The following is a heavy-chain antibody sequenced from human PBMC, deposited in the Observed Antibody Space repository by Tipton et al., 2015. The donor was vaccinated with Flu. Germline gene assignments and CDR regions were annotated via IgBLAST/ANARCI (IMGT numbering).Heavy chain of an antibody. CDR1: GGSFSSGSYY. Sequence: TLSLTCSVSGGSFSSGSYYWTWIRQSAGKGLEWIGRIYTTGSTNYNPSLKTRVTLSVDRTENQFSLKLSSVTAADTAAYYCARSPSYSGSGNYPYYFDFWGQGTLVTVSS. V-gene: IGHV4-61*02. CDR2: IYTTGST. D-gene: IGHD3-10*01. J-gene: IGHJ4*02. CDR3: ARSPSYSGSGNYPYYFDF.